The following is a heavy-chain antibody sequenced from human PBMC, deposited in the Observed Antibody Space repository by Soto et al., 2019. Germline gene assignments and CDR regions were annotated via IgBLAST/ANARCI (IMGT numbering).Heavy chain of an antibody. V-gene: IGHV3-23*01. CDR2: ISGSGGST. Sequence: PXECLSLSCAASGFTFSSYAMSWVRQAPGKGLEWVSAISGSGGSTYYADSVKGRFTISRDNSKNTLYLQMNSLRAEDTAVYYCAKIPRGATMIVVVVFDYWGQGTLVTVSS. J-gene: IGHJ4*02. D-gene: IGHD3-22*01. CDR3: AKIPRGATMIVVVVFDY. CDR1: GFTFSSYA.